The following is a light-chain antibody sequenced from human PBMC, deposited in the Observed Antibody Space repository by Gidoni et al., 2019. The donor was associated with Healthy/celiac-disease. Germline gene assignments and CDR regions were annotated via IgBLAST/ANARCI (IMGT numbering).Light chain of an antibody. Sequence: AIQLPHSPSSLSASVGDRVTITCRASQGISSALAWYQQKPGKAPKLLIYDAASLESGVPSRFSGSGSGTDFTLTISSLQPEDFATYYCQQFNNYPPLTFXGXTKVEIK. CDR1: QGISSA. CDR2: DAA. V-gene: IGKV1D-13*01. CDR3: QQFNNYPPLT. J-gene: IGKJ4*01.